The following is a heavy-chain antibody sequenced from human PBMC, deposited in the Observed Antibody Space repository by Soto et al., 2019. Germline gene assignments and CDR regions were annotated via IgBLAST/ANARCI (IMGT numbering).Heavy chain of an antibody. CDR2: IAYDGADK. D-gene: IGHD2-15*01. Sequence: QVQLVESGGGVVQPGRSLRLSCAASGFIFRSYGMHWVRQAPGKGLEWVAAIAYDGADKYYLDSVKGRFTIHRDNSKDTLHLQMNRLRVEDTAVYYCAKGGGYCSIGSCRTDYWGQGTLVTVSS. CDR1: GFIFRSYG. V-gene: IGHV3-30*18. J-gene: IGHJ4*02. CDR3: AKGGGYCSIGSCRTDY.